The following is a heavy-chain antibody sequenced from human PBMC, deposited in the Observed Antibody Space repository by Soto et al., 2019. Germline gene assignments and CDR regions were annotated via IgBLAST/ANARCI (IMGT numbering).Heavy chain of an antibody. Sequence: GGSLRLSCAASGFMFDNYWMSWVRQAPGKGLEWVANIKQDGTEKFYVDSVKGRFTISRDNAKNSLYLQMNSLRAEDTPVYYCARDDFYDSSVNDAFDIWGQGTMVTVSS. CDR2: IKQDGTEK. CDR1: GFMFDNYW. CDR3: ARDDFYDSSVNDAFDI. V-gene: IGHV3-7*05. D-gene: IGHD3-22*01. J-gene: IGHJ3*02.